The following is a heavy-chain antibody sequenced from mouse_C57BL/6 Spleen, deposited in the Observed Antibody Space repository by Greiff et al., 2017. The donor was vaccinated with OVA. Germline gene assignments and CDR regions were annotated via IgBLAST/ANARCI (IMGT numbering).Heavy chain of an antibody. CDR2: INPSTGGT. J-gene: IGHJ3*01. Sequence: EVKVVESGPELVKPGASVKISCKASGYSFTGYYMNWVKQSPEKSLEWIGEINPSTGGTTYNQKFKAKATLTVDKSSSTAYMQLKSLTSEDSAVYYCARSPNWEEFAYWGQGTLVTVSA. V-gene: IGHV1-42*01. CDR1: GYSFTGYY. D-gene: IGHD4-1*01. CDR3: ARSPNWEEFAY.